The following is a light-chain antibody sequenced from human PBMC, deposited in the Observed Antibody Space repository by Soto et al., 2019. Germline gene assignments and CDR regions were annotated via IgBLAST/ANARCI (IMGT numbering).Light chain of an antibody. CDR3: QHYNSYSEA. J-gene: IGKJ1*01. V-gene: IGKV1-5*03. Sequence: DILMTQSPSTLSGSVGDRATITCRASQTISSWLAWYQQKTGKAPKILLYKASTLKSGVPSRICGSGSGTEFTLTISSLQPDDFAAYYYQHYNSYSEAFGQGTKVELK. CDR2: KAS. CDR1: QTISSW.